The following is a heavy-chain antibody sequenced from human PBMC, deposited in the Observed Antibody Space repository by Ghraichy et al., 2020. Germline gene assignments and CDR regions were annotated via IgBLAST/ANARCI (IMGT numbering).Heavy chain of an antibody. CDR2: ISRRSSPI. V-gene: IGHV3-21*01. CDR3: VRQVGEDSSNWFDP. D-gene: IGHD5-18*01. J-gene: IGHJ5*02. Sequence: GGSLRLSCTASGFTFSDYSMSWVRQAPGKGLEWVSSISRRSSPIYYADSVQGRFTISRDTAKNSVYRQMNSLRAEDTALYYCVRQVGEDSSNWFDPWGQGTLVTVSS. CDR1: GFTFSDYS.